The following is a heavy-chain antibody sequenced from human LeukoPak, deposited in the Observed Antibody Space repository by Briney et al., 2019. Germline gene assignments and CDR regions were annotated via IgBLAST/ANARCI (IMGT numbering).Heavy chain of an antibody. CDR1: GYTFTGYY. CDR2: INPNSGGT. D-gene: IGHD3-22*01. Sequence: ASVKVSCKASGYTFTGYYMHWVRQAPGQGLEWMGWINPNSGGTNYAQKFQGRVTMTRDTSISTAYMELSRLRSDDTAVYYCARVNYYDSSGYPPHFDYWGQGTLVTVSS. CDR3: ARVNYYDSSGYPPHFDY. J-gene: IGHJ4*02. V-gene: IGHV1-2*02.